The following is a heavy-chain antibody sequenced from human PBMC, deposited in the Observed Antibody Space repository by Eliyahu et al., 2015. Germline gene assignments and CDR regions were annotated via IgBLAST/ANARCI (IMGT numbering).Heavy chain of an antibody. V-gene: IGHV3-30*03. CDR1: GFTFSSFG. CDR3: ARRERYLDL. CDR2: ISYDGSNK. J-gene: IGHJ2*01. Sequence: QVQLVESGGGVVQPGXSLRLXXXAXGFTFSSFGLHWVRQAPGKGLEGVAVISYDGSNKYYADSVKGRFTISRDNSKNTLYLQMNSLRTEDTAIYYCARRERYLDLWGRGTLVTVSS. D-gene: IGHD1-26*01.